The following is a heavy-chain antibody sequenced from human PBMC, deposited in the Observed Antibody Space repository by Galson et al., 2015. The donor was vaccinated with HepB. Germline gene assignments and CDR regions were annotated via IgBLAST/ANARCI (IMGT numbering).Heavy chain of an antibody. Sequence: SLRLSCAGSGYTFSNFAMNWVRQAPGKGLEWVAIMSGDGGNTPYKESGKGRFTVSRDNSKKTLFLRMNSLRAEDRAVYYCTKGQWLGSYGMDVWGQGTTVIVSS. D-gene: IGHD6-19*01. CDR1: GYTFSNFA. CDR2: MSGDGGNT. CDR3: TKGQWLGSYGMDV. V-gene: IGHV3-23*01. J-gene: IGHJ6*02.